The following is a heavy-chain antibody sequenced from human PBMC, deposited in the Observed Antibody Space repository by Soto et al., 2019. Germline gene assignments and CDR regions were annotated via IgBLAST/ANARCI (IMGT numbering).Heavy chain of an antibody. J-gene: IGHJ4*02. CDR1: GFSLTTAGVG. Sequence: QINLKESGPTLVKPTQTLTLTCSFSGFSLTTAGVGVGWVRQSPGEPLEGLALIYWDDDERYSPSLKTRLTITKDPSKNQVVLIMTNMAPEDTATYYCAHSRNLITEDAQVGDFDYWGQGTLVTVSS. CDR2: IYWDDDE. D-gene: IGHD3-10*01. CDR3: AHSRNLITEDAQVGDFDY. V-gene: IGHV2-5*02.